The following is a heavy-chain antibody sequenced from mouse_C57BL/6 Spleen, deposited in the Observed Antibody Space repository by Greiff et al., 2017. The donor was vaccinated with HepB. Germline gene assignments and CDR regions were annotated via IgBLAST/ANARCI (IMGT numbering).Heavy chain of an antibody. Sequence: EVQRVESGPGLVKPSQSLSLTCSVTGYSITSGYYWNWIRQFPGNKLEWMGYISYDGSNNYNPSLKNRISITRDTSKNQFFLKLNSVTTEETATYYCARDRLLGFAYWGQGTLVTVSA. CDR3: ARDRLLGFAY. D-gene: IGHD2-10*01. J-gene: IGHJ3*01. V-gene: IGHV3-6*01. CDR2: ISYDGSN. CDR1: GYSITSGYY.